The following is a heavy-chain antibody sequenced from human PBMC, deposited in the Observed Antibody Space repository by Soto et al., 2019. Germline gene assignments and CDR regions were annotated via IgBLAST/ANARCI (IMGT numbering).Heavy chain of an antibody. J-gene: IGHJ6*01. V-gene: IGHV4-39*01. CDR2: IFHRGNT. D-gene: IGHD3-10*01. CDR1: DDAITSDDFY. Sequence: TRSVAWSGTDDAITSDDFYWFCIRQSPGRGLEWIGSIFHRGNTYSNPSLNRRATISVDTSKNQFSLKLTSVAATDAAIYYCARQRGLKRRDYY. CDR3: ARQRGLKRRDYY.